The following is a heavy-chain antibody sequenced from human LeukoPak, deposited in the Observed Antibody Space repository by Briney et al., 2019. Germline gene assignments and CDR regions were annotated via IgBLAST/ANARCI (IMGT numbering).Heavy chain of an antibody. CDR1: GSTFSSYG. CDR3: AKVYSGYGYYGDALYFDY. V-gene: IGHV3-30*18. Sequence: PGRSLRLSCAASGSTFSSYGMHWVRQAPGKGLEWVAVISYDGSNKYYADSVKGRFTISRDNSKNTLYLQMNSLRAEDTAVYYCAKVYSGYGYYGDALYFDYWGQGTLVTVSS. D-gene: IGHD5-12*01. J-gene: IGHJ4*02. CDR2: ISYDGSNK.